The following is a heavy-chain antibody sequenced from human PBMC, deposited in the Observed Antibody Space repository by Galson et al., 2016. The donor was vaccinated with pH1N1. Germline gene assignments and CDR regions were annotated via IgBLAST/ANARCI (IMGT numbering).Heavy chain of an antibody. CDR2: MIPILGLS. D-gene: IGHD5-18*01. V-gene: IGHV1-69*02. CDR3: ARARGHAAMEPFDF. CDR1: GGTFTSYT. Sequence: SVKVSCKASGGTFTSYTITWVRQAPGRGLEWMGRMIPILGLSNYAQKFQGRVTITADKSRSTAYMELSSLKSEDTAVYFCARARGHAAMEPFDFWGQGTLVTVSS. J-gene: IGHJ4*02.